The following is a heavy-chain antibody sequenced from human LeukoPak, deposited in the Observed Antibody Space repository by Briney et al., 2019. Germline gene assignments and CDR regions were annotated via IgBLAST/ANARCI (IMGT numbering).Heavy chain of an antibody. V-gene: IGHV4-31*03. Sequence: SETLSLTCTVSGGSISSGGYYWSWIRQHPGKGLEWIGYIYYSGSTYYNPSLKSRVTISVDTSKNQFSLKLSSVTAADTAVYYCARGRFLEWLLSGIFDYWGQGTLVTVSS. J-gene: IGHJ4*02. D-gene: IGHD3-3*01. CDR1: GGSISSGGYY. CDR3: ARGRFLEWLLSGIFDY. CDR2: IYYSGST.